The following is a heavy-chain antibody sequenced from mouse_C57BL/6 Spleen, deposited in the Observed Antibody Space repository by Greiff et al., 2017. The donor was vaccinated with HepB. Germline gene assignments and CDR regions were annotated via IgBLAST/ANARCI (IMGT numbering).Heavy chain of an antibody. CDR3: ARSTTVSHFDY. D-gene: IGHD1-1*01. V-gene: IGHV1-81*01. CDR2: IYPRSGNT. J-gene: IGHJ2*01. Sequence: QVQLQQSGAELARPGASVKLSCKASGYTFTSYGISWVKQRTGQGLEWIGEIYPRSGNTYYNEKFKGKATLTADKSSSTAYMELRSLTSEDSAVYFWARSTTVSHFDYWGQGTTLTVSS. CDR1: GYTFTSYG.